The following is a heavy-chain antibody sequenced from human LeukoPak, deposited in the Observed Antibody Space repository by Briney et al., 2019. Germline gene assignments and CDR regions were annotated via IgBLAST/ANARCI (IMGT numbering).Heavy chain of an antibody. CDR2: IWSHGNRR. Sequence: GRSLTLSCVPSRFSFSSYGMHWVRQAPGKGLEWVAVIWSHGNRRHHADSVEGRFTISRDNSKSILYLQMNNLRAEDTALYYCARDSAADDNDFDVWGQGTMVTVSS. V-gene: IGHV3-33*01. CDR3: ARDSAADDNDFDV. CDR1: RFSFSSYG. J-gene: IGHJ3*01. D-gene: IGHD6-25*01.